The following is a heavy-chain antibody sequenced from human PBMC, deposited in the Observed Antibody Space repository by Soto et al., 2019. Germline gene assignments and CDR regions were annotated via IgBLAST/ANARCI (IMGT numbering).Heavy chain of an antibody. CDR2: ISYDGNNK. CDR3: AREGYYLNWFDP. V-gene: IGHV3-30-3*01. J-gene: IGHJ5*02. CDR1: GVTYSTYT. Sequence: GGSVRLSCAASGVTYSTYTMHWVRQAPGKGLEWVAVISYDGNNKFYADSVKGRFTISRDNAKNSLYLQMNSLRAEDTAVYYCAREGYYLNWFDPWGQGTLVTVSS. D-gene: IGHD3-10*01.